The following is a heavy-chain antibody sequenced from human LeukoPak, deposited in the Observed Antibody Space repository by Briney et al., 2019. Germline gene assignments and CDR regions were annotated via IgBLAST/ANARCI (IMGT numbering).Heavy chain of an antibody. CDR2: IYYSGRT. Sequence: PSETLSLTCTVSGGSISSYYWSWIRQPPGKGLEWIGSIYYSGRTNYNPSLKSRVSISVDTSKNQFSLKLSSVTAADTAVYYCARGGMFYGYYLSLGYWGQGTLVTVSS. V-gene: IGHV4-59*01. CDR1: GGSISSYY. D-gene: IGHD4-17*01. J-gene: IGHJ4*02. CDR3: ARGGMFYGYYLSLGY.